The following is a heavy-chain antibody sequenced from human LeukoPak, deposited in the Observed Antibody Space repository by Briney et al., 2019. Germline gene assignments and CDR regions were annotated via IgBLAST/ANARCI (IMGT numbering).Heavy chain of an antibody. Sequence: GGSLRRYCAASGFTFSSYSMNWVRQAPGKGLEWVSSISSSSSYIYYADSVKGRFTISRDNAKNSLYLQMNSLRAEDTAVYYCARSPVDTAMDCVDYWGQGTLVTVSS. D-gene: IGHD5-18*01. J-gene: IGHJ4*02. CDR3: ARSPVDTAMDCVDY. CDR2: ISSSSSYI. CDR1: GFTFSSYS. V-gene: IGHV3-21*01.